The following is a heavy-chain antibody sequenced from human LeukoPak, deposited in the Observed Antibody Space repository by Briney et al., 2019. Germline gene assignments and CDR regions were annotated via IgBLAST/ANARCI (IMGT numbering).Heavy chain of an antibody. D-gene: IGHD3-3*01. J-gene: IGHJ6*03. CDR1: GGSISSYY. Sequence: PSETLSLTCTVSGGSISSYYWSWIRQPPGKGLEWIGYIYTSGSTNYNPSLKSRVTISVDTSKNQFSLKLSSVTAADTAVYHCARHFPRPRWNYYYYYYMDVWGKGTTVTVSS. V-gene: IGHV4-4*09. CDR2: IYTSGST. CDR3: ARHFPRPRWNYYYYYYMDV.